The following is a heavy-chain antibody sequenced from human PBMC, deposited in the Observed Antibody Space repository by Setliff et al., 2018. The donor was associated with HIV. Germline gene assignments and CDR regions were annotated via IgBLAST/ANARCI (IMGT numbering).Heavy chain of an antibody. CDR2: VYLNGET. Sequence: SETLSLTCAVSGYFISNGYYWGWIRQPPGKGLEWIGSVYLNGETFNNPSLRSRVTISVDTSKNQFSLKLTSVSAADTAVYYCARRWGIRGYSSWGQGTLVTVSS. J-gene: IGHJ5*02. D-gene: IGHD5-18*01. CDR3: ARRWGIRGYSS. CDR1: GYFISNGYY. V-gene: IGHV4-38-2*01.